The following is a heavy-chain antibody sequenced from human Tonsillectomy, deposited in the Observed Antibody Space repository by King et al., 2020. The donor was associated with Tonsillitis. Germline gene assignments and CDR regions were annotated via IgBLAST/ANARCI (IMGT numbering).Heavy chain of an antibody. CDR2: IKTKADGGTV. CDR3: NGEFGNTLEGWSDP. J-gene: IGHJ5*02. Sequence: VQLVESGGGLVKPGGSLRLSCTASGFIFSDAWMSWVRQAPGKGLEWVGRIKTKADGGTVDYAAPVKGRFTISRDDLKNMLYLQMNSRKTEDSAVYYSNGEFGNTLEGWSDPWGQGTLVTVSS. D-gene: IGHD3-10*01. V-gene: IGHV3-15*01. CDR1: GFIFSDAW.